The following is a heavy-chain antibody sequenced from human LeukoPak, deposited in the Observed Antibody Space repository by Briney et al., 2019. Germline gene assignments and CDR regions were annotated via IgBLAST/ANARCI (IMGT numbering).Heavy chain of an antibody. J-gene: IGHJ6*02. CDR1: GYTFTSYG. CDR3: AREKGVYCTNGVCYAYYYYGMDV. CDR2: ISAYNGNT. D-gene: IGHD2-8*01. V-gene: IGHV1-18*01. Sequence: ASVKVFCKASGYTFTSYGISWVRQAPGQGLEWMGWISAYNGNTNYAQKLQGRVTMTTDTSTSTAYMELRSLRSDDTAVYYCAREKGVYCTNGVCYAYYYYGMDVWGQGTTVTVSS.